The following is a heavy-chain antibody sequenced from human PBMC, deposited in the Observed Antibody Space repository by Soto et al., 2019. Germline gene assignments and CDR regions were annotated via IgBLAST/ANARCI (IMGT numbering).Heavy chain of an antibody. CDR2: ISYDGSNK. CDR1: GFTFSSYG. V-gene: IGHV3-30*03. Sequence: PGGSLRLSCAASGFTFSSYGMHWVRQAPGKGLEWVAVISYDGSNKYYADSVKGRFTISRDNSKNTLYLQMNSLRAEDTAVYYCSAGDPLDYWGQGTLVTVSS. J-gene: IGHJ4*02. CDR3: SAGDPLDY. D-gene: IGHD4-17*01.